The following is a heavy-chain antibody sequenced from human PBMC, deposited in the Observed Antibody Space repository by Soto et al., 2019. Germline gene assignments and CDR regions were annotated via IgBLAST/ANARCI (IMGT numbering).Heavy chain of an antibody. J-gene: IGHJ4*02. V-gene: IGHV1-18*01. CDR3: AMDLAAAGPFDC. Sequence: QVQLVQSGAEVKKPGASVKVSCKASGYTFTNYAFSWVRQAPGQGLEWMGWISAYNGNTNYPQKLQGRVTMTTDTSTSTAYMELRRLRSADTAVYDCAMDLAAAGPFDCWGQGTLVTVSS. CDR1: GYTFTNYA. D-gene: IGHD6-13*01. CDR2: ISAYNGNT.